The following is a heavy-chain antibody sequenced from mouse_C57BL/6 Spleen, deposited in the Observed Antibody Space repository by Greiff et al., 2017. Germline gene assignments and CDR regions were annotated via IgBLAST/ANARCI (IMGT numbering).Heavy chain of an antibody. J-gene: IGHJ1*03. CDR3: AIYGGYYWYFGV. CDR1: GYTFTDYN. D-gene: IGHD1-1*01. V-gene: IGHV1-18*01. CDR2: INPNNGGT. Sequence: EVQLQQSGPELVKPGASVKIPCKASGYTFTDYNMDWVKQSHGKSLEWIGDINPNNGGTTYNQKFKGKAALTVDKSSSKAYMELRSLTSEDTAVYYCAIYGGYYWYFGVRGTGTTVTVSS.